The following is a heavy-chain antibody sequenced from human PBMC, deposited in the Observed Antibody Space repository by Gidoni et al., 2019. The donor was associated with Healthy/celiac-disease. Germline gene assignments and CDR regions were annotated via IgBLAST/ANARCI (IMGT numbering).Heavy chain of an antibody. Sequence: EVQLVESGGGLVQPGGSLRLSCAASGFAFSSYAMSWVRQAPGKGLEWVSAIGGSGGSTYYADSVKGRFTISRDNSKNTLYLQMNSLRAEDTAVYYCAKDGGFIVVVPAASYYGMDVWGQGTTVTVSS. V-gene: IGHV3-23*04. D-gene: IGHD2-2*01. CDR2: IGGSGGST. J-gene: IGHJ6*02. CDR1: GFAFSSYA. CDR3: AKDGGFIVVVPAASYYGMDV.